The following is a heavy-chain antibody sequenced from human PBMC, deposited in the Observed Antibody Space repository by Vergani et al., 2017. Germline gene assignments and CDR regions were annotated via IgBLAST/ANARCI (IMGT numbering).Heavy chain of an antibody. J-gene: IGHJ3*02. CDR3: ARGTFLHAFDN. V-gene: IGHV4-61*02. D-gene: IGHD1-26*01. CDR2: IHSSGKT. Sequence: QVQLHESGPGLVKPSQTLSLTCTVSGDSISSGNHYWSWIRQPAGKGLEWIGRIHSSGKTNYNPSLKSRVSMSVDTSKNQFSLKLTSVTAADTAVYYCARGTFLHAFDNWGQGTVVTVSS. CDR1: GDSISSGNHY.